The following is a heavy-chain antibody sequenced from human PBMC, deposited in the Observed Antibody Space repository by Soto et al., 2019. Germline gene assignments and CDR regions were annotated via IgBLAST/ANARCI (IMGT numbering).Heavy chain of an antibody. J-gene: IGHJ4*02. CDR2: INHSGIT. Sequence: ETLSLTCAVYGGSFRGYFWSWIRQPPGKGLEWIGEINHSGITRYSPSLGSRVTTSVDTPKNQFSLRLRSVTAADTAIYYCARRFCSDSYCSYFDYWGRGTLVTVSS. D-gene: IGHD2-15*01. CDR1: GGSFRGYF. V-gene: IGHV4-34*10. CDR3: ARRFCSDSYCSYFDY.